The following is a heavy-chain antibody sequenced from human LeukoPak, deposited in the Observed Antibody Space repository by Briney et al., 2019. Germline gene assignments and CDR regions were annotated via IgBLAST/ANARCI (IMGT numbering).Heavy chain of an antibody. J-gene: IGHJ4*02. V-gene: IGHV3-48*01. D-gene: IGHD6-19*01. CDR1: GFTFSDYS. CDR2: IVSSSHVT. Sequence: PGGSLRLSCAASGFTFSDYSMNWVRQAPGKGPEWLSYIVSSSHVTHYADSVMGRFTISRDNAKSSLYLQVDSLRTDDTAVYYCAKGGGWLYYFDYWGQGTLVTVSS. CDR3: AKGGGWLYYFDY.